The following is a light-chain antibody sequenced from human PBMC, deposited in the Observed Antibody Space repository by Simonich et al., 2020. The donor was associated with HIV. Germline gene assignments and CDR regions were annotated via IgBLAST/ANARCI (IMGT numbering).Light chain of an antibody. CDR3: QQYNSYWT. V-gene: IGKV1-5*03. J-gene: IGKJ1*01. Sequence: DIQMTQSPSTLSASVGARVTITGRASQSISSWLSWYQKKPGKAPKLLIYKASSLESGVPSRFSGSGSGTEFTLTISSLQPDDFATYYCQQYNSYWTFAQGTKVEIK. CDR2: KAS. CDR1: QSISSW.